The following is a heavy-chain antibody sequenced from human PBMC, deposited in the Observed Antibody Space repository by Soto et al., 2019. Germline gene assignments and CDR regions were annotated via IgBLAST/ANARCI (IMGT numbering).Heavy chain of an antibody. CDR3: GRGRSGQIVVFY. D-gene: IGHD1-26*01. CDR1: GYTFTGHY. CDR2: IGPESGAT. V-gene: IGHV1-2*02. Sequence: QVQLVQSGAEVKKPGASVKVSCKASGYTFTGHYIHWVRQAPEQGPEWMGEIGPESGATRYAQRFQGGVTMTRDMSLTTVYMELNNLSPDDTAVYYCGRGRSGQIVVFYWGQGSPVTVSS. J-gene: IGHJ4*02.